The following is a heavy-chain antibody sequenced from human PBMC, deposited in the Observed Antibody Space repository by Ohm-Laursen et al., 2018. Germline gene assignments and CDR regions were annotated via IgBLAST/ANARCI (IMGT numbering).Heavy chain of an antibody. D-gene: IGHD4-23*01. CDR2: IYHSGST. J-gene: IGHJ4*02. CDR1: GYSISSGYF. CDR3: ARDYGGYRVVFDY. Sequence: SDTLSLTWTVSGYSISSGYFWGWIRQPPGKGLEWIGTIYHSGSTYYNPSLKSRVTISVDTSKNQFSLKLTYVTAADTAVYYCARDYGGYRVVFDYWGQGTLVTVSS. V-gene: IGHV4-38-2*02.